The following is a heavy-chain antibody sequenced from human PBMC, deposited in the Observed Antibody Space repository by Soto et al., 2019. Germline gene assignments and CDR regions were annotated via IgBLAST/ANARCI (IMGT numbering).Heavy chain of an antibody. CDR3: ATVTTWKFYYYYMDV. CDR1: EFTFTTYW. Sequence: GGSLRLSCAASEFTFTTYWMNWVRQAPGKGLEWVANIKHDGSERYYADFVKGRFTISRDNAKNSLFLQMSRLRAEDSAVYYCATVTTWKFYYYYMDVWGKGTTVTVSS. J-gene: IGHJ6*03. D-gene: IGHD4-17*01. CDR2: IKHDGSER. V-gene: IGHV3-7*01.